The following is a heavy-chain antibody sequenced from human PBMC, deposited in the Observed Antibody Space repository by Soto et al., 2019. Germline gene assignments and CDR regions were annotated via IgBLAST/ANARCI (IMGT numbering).Heavy chain of an antibody. J-gene: IGHJ4*02. D-gene: IGHD2-15*01. CDR1: GFTFSRCV. CDR3: AKGLINGWWYAAD. V-gene: IGHV3-23*01. Sequence: EVHLLESGGGLVQPGGSLRLSCGAYGFTFSRCVMSWVRQAPGKGLEWVSCISDSGAGTHHADSVKGRFTISRDNSKNTMYLQMNNLRAEDTGVYYCAKGLINGWWYAADWVQGTLVTVSS. CDR2: ISDSGAGT.